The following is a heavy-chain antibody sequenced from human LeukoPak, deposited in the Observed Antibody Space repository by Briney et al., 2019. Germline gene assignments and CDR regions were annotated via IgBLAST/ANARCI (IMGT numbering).Heavy chain of an antibody. J-gene: IGHJ3*02. CDR3: AREPRESCAAFDI. Sequence: SGGSLRLSCAASGFTFSTYSMNWVRQAPGKGLEWVSSISSSSSYIYYADSVKGRFTLSRDNAKSSLYLQMNSLRDEDTAVYYCAREPRESCAAFDIWGQGTMVTVSS. CDR1: GFTFSTYS. V-gene: IGHV3-21*01. CDR2: ISSSSSYI.